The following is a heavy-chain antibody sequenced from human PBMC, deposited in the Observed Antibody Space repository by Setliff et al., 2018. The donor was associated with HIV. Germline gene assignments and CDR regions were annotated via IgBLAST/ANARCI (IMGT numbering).Heavy chain of an antibody. CDR3: ARVRYCSGGSCYGGEYWFDP. CDR2: IHPSGGST. V-gene: IGHV1-46*01. D-gene: IGHD2-15*01. Sequence: GASVKVSCKASGYTFTSYYTHWVRQAPGQGLEWMGVIHPSGGSTGYAQSFQDRVTMTRDTSTSTVYMELSSLRSEDTAVYYCARVRYCSGGSCYGGEYWFDPWGQGTLVTVSS. CDR1: GYTFTSYY. J-gene: IGHJ5*02.